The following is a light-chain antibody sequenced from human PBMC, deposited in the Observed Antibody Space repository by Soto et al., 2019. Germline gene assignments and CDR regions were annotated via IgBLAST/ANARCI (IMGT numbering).Light chain of an antibody. V-gene: IGKV3-15*01. CDR1: QSVATE. J-gene: IGKJ3*01. CDR3: QQYNQWPPCT. Sequence: DIVMTQSPDILSLSPGERGTLSCRASQSVATEVAWYQQKPGQTPRLLIYDASPSATGIPARFSGSGSGTEFTLTISGLQSEDFAVYYCQQYNQWPPCTFGPATKVDIK. CDR2: DAS.